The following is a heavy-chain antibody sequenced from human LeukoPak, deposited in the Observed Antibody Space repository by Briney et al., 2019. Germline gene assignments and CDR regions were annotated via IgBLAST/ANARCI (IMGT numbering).Heavy chain of an antibody. D-gene: IGHD3-22*01. J-gene: IGHJ4*02. CDR2: FDPEDGET. V-gene: IGHV1-24*01. CDR1: GYTLTELS. Sequence: ASVKVSCKVSGYTLTELSMHWVRQAPGKGLEWMGGFDPEDGETIYAQKFQGRVTMTEDTSTDTAYMELSSLRSEDTAVYYCATASMRTYYYDSSGYYSPLGYWGQGTLFTVSS. CDR3: ATASMRTYYYDSSGYYSPLGY.